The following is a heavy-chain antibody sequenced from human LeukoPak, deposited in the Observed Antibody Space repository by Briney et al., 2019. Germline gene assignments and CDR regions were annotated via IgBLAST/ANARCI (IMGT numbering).Heavy chain of an antibody. Sequence: SETLSLTCTVSGGSISSYYWTWIRQPPGKGLEWIGEITHSGSTNYNPSLKSRVTISTDTSNRHFSLRLSSVTAADMAVYYCARGPPQTYYEGNGYYYFDYWGQGTLVTVSS. CDR2: ITHSGST. CDR3: ARGPPQTYYEGNGYYYFDY. D-gene: IGHD3-22*01. CDR1: GGSISSYY. V-gene: IGHV4-34*01. J-gene: IGHJ4*02.